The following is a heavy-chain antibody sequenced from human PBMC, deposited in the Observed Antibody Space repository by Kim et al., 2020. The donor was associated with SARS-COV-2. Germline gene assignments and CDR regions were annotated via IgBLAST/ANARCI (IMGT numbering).Heavy chain of an antibody. V-gene: IGHV4-39*01. D-gene: IGHD6-19*01. Sequence: SETLSLTCTVSGGSISSSSYYWAWIRQPPGKGLEWIGSIYYSGSTYYNPSLKSRVTISVDTSKNQFSLKLSSVTAADTAVYYCASAAGIAVVGYYFDYWGQLTLVTVSS. CDR2: IYYSGST. CDR3: ASAAGIAVVGYYFDY. J-gene: IGHJ4*02. CDR1: GGSISSSSYY.